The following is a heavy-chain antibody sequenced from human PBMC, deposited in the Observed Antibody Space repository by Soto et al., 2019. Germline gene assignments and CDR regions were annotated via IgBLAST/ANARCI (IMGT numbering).Heavy chain of an antibody. CDR2: VYYGGAIFYSGNI. CDR1: GDSISSSNSH. CDR3: VRYDRINMKPYSPEGFHI. D-gene: IGHD3-3*02. V-gene: IGHV4-39*01. J-gene: IGHJ6*02. Sequence: KASETLSLTCTVSGDSISSSNSHWGWTRQPPGKGLEYIGSVYYGGAIFYSGNIYYNPSLKSRVTISVDTSKNQFSLRLSSVTAADTGVYYCVRYDRINMKPYSPEGFHIWGQGTTVTVSS.